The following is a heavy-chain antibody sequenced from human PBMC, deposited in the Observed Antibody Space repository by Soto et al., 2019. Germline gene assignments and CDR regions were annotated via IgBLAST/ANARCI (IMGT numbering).Heavy chain of an antibody. Sequence: EVQLVESGGGLVQPGGSLRLSCAASGFTFSSYSMNWVRQAPGKGLEWVSYISSSSSTIYDADSVKGRFTIARDNAKNSLYRQMNSLRAEDTAVYYCARDLNYGLFDYWGQGTLVTVSS. J-gene: IGHJ4*02. V-gene: IGHV3-48*01. CDR2: ISSSSSTI. D-gene: IGHD4-17*01. CDR3: ARDLNYGLFDY. CDR1: GFTFSSYS.